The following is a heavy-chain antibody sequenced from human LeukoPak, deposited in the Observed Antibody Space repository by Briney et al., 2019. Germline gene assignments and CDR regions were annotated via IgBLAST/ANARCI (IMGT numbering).Heavy chain of an antibody. V-gene: IGHV4-34*01. D-gene: IGHD3-10*01. J-gene: IGHJ4*02. CDR2: INHSGST. CDR1: GGSFSGYY. CDR3: ASQSSMVRFDY. Sequence: PSETLSLTCAVYGGSFSGYYWSWIRQPPGQGLEWIGEINHSGSTNYSPSLKSRVTISVDTSKNQFSLKLSSVTAADTAVYYCASQSSMVRFDYWGQGTLVTVSS.